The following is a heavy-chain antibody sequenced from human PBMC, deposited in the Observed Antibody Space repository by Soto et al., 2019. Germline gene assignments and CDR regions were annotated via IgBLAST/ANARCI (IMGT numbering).Heavy chain of an antibody. CDR1: GFTFSNCA. CDR2: ISGSGGT. D-gene: IGHD5-18*01. J-gene: IGHJ4*02. Sequence: EVQLLESGGDLVQPGGSLRLSCAASGFTFSNCAMSWVRQAPGKGLEWISAISGSGGTYYADSVKGRFTVTRDNSKNTLYLHLHSLRSEDTALYYCARDAQYSKSGADFDSWGQGTLVTV. CDR3: ARDAQYSKSGADFDS. V-gene: IGHV3-23*01.